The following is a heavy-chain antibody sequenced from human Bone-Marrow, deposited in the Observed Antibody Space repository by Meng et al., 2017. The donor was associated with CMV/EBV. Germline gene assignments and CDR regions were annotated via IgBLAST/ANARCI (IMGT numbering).Heavy chain of an antibody. Sequence: GGSLRLSCAASGFTFSSSAMSWVRQAPGKGLEWVSGINWNGGSTGYADSVKGRFTISRDNAKNSLYLQMNSLRAEDTALYYCARYSSSTAFDIWGQGTMVTVSS. CDR1: GFTFSSSA. V-gene: IGHV3-20*04. J-gene: IGHJ3*02. CDR2: INWNGGST. D-gene: IGHD6-13*01. CDR3: ARYSSSTAFDI.